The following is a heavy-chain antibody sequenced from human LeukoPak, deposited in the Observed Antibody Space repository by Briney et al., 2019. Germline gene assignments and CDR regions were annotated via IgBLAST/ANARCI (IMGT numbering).Heavy chain of an antibody. CDR2: ITNGGATT. CDR1: GFTFGSYA. CDR3: VKLSSGSGSKFGFDS. V-gene: IGHV3-23*01. D-gene: IGHD6-19*01. J-gene: IGHJ4*02. Sequence: GESLRLSCVASGFTFGSYAMSWVRQAPGNGLEWVSIITNGGATTYYADSVRGRFTISRDNSKNTLYLQMNSLRAEDTGVYYCVKLSSGSGSKFGFDSWGQGTLVTVSS.